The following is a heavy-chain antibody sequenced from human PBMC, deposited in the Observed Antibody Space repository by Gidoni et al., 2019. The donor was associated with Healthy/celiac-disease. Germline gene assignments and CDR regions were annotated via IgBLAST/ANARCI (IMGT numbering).Heavy chain of an antibody. CDR1: VFTFGSYA. Sequence: EVQLLESGGGLVQPGGSLRLSCAASVFTFGSYAMSWFRQAPGKGLGWVSAISGSGGSTYYADSVKGRFTISRDNSKNTLYLQMNSLRAEDTAVYYCAKVRHIVVVTAPDYWGQGTLVTVSS. CDR2: ISGSGGST. J-gene: IGHJ4*02. V-gene: IGHV3-23*01. CDR3: AKVRHIVVVTAPDY. D-gene: IGHD2-21*02.